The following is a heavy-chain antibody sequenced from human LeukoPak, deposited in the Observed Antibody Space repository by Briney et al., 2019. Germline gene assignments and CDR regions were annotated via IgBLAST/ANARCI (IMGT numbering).Heavy chain of an antibody. J-gene: IGHJ3*02. CDR2: ISGSGGST. CDR1: GFTFSSYA. Sequence: SGGSLRLSCAASGFTFSSYAMSWVRQAPGKGLEWVSAISGSGGSTYYADSVKGRFTISRDNSKNTLYLQMNSLRAEDTAVYYCAKDMGGITGRGAFDIWGQGTMVTVSS. CDR3: AKDMGGITGRGAFDI. V-gene: IGHV3-23*01. D-gene: IGHD1-26*01.